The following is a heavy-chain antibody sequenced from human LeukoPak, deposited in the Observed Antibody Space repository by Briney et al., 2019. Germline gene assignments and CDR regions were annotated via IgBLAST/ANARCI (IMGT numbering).Heavy chain of an antibody. D-gene: IGHD6-13*01. CDR2: ISGSGVST. J-gene: IGHJ4*02. CDR3: AKDTPDTVAAAPDDYYFDY. V-gene: IGHV3-23*01. Sequence: GGSLRLSCAASGFTFSTYAMSWVRQAPGKGLEWVSAISGSGVSTYYADSVKGRFTISRDNPKNTLYLQMNSLRAEDTAVYYCAKDTPDTVAAAPDDYYFDYWGQGTLVTVSS. CDR1: GFTFSTYA.